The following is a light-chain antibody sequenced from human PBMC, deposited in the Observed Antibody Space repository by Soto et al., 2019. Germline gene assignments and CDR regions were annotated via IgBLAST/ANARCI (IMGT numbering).Light chain of an antibody. V-gene: IGKV3-20*01. CDR1: QSVSYNY. CDR3: HQYGTSPRT. J-gene: IGKJ1*01. CDR2: DAS. Sequence: EIVLTQSPGTLSLSPGERATLSCRASQSVSYNYFAWYQQKPGQAPRLLIYDASNGATGVPDRFSGSGSGTDFILSISRLEPEDFAVYNCHQYGTSPRTFGQGTQVEIK.